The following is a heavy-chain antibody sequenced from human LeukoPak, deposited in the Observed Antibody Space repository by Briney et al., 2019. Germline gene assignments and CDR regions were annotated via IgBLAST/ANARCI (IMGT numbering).Heavy chain of an antibody. CDR1: GGTFSSYA. V-gene: IGHV1-69*04. J-gene: IGHJ5*02. Sequence: GASVKVSCKASGGTFSSYAISWVRQAPGQGLEWMGRIIPILGIANYAQKFQGRVTVTADKSTSTAYMELSSLRSEDTAVYYCARDPSIAAAVPWGQGTLVTVSS. CDR3: ARDPSIAAAVP. D-gene: IGHD6-13*01. CDR2: IIPILGIA.